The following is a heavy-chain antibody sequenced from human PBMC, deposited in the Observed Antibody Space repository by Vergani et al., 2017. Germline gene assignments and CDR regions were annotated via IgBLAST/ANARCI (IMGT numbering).Heavy chain of an antibody. V-gene: IGHV1-2*02. CDR1: GYTFTGYY. J-gene: IGHJ5*02. CDR3: ARDYGYCSSTSCPNWFDP. Sequence: QVQLVQSGAEVKKPGASVKVSCKASGYTFTGYYMHLVRQAPGQGLEWMVWINPNSGGTNYAQKFQGRVTMTRDTSIRTAYMELSRLRSDDTAVYYCARDYGYCSSTSCPNWFDPWGQGTLVTVSS. D-gene: IGHD2-2*01. CDR2: INPNSGGT.